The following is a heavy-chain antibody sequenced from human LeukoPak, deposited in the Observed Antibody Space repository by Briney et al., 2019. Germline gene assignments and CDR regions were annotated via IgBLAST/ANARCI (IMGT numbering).Heavy chain of an antibody. CDR2: ISGSGGST. D-gene: IGHD5-18*01. CDR3: AKDRDTRGYSYDWWYFDL. CDR1: GFTFSSYA. J-gene: IGHJ2*01. V-gene: IGHV3-23*01. Sequence: GTSLRLSCAASGFTFSSYAMSWVRQAPGKGLEWVSAISGSGGSTYYADSVKGRFTISRDNSKNTLYLQMNSLRAEDTAVYYCAKDRDTRGYSYDWWYFDLWGRGTLVTVSS.